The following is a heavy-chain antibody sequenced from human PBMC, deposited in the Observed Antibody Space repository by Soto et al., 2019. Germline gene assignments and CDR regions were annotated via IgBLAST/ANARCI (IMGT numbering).Heavy chain of an antibody. CDR1: GFTFDDYA. V-gene: IGHV3-9*01. D-gene: IGHD5-18*01. CDR3: AKDEGKIQLLYYIDY. Sequence: PGGSLRLCCAASGFTFDDYAMHWVRQAPGKGLEWVSGTSWNSGSIGYADSVKGRFTISRDNAKNSLYLQMNSLRAEDTALYYCAKDEGKIQLLYYIDYWGQGTLVTVSS. J-gene: IGHJ4*02. CDR2: TSWNSGSI.